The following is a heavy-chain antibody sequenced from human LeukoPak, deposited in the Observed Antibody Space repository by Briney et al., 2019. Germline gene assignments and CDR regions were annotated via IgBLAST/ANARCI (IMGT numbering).Heavy chain of an antibody. D-gene: IGHD3-3*01. V-gene: IGHV3-11*04. J-gene: IGHJ6*04. CDR3: ARFRFLEWFGGV. Sequence: GGSLRLSCAASGFTVSSNYMSWIRQAPGKGLEWVSYISSSGSTIYYADSVKGRFTISRDNAKNSLYLQMNSLRAEDTAVYYCARFRFLEWFGGVWGKGTTVTVSS. CDR1: GFTVSSNY. CDR2: ISSSGSTI.